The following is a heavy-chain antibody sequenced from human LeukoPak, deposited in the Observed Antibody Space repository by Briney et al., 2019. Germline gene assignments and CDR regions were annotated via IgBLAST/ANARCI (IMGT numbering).Heavy chain of an antibody. CDR1: GYTFTSYY. Sequence: ASVKVSCKASGYTFTSYYMHWVRQAPGQGLEWMGWINPNSGGTNYAQKFQGWVTMTRDTSISTAYMELSRLRSDDTAVYYCARRYLNDAFDIWGQGTMVIVSS. CDR2: INPNSGGT. J-gene: IGHJ3*02. D-gene: IGHD2/OR15-2a*01. V-gene: IGHV1-2*04. CDR3: ARRYLNDAFDI.